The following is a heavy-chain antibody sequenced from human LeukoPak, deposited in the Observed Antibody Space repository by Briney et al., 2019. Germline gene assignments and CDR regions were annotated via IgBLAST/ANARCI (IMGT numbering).Heavy chain of an antibody. CDR1: GGSFSGYY. Sequence: SETLSLTCAVYGGSFSGYYWSWIRQPPGKGLEWIGYIYYSGSTNYNPSLKSRVTISVDTSKNQFSLKLSSVTAADTAVYYCAREGYYDSSGYYYVGFDYWGQGTLVTVSS. CDR2: IYYSGST. J-gene: IGHJ4*02. V-gene: IGHV4-59*01. CDR3: AREGYYDSSGYYYVGFDY. D-gene: IGHD3-22*01.